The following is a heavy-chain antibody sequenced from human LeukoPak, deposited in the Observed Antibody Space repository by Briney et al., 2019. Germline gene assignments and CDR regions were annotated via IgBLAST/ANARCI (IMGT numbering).Heavy chain of an antibody. CDR3: ASGATSWAHMDV. J-gene: IGHJ6*03. CDR2: IYYSGSI. Sequence: SQTLSLTCTVSGGSISSSYWSWTRQPPGKGLEWIGYIYYSGSINYNPSLKSRVTISVDTSKNQFSLKLSSVTAADTAVYYCASGATSWAHMDVWGEGTTVTVSS. CDR1: GGSISSSY. D-gene: IGHD3-16*01. V-gene: IGHV4-59*01.